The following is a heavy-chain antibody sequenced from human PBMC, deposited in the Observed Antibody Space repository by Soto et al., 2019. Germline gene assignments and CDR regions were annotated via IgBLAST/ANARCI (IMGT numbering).Heavy chain of an antibody. V-gene: IGHV3-21*01. CDR3: ARWYGVYDAFDI. D-gene: IGHD1-20*01. J-gene: IGHJ3*02. CDR1: GFTFSSYS. CDR2: ISSSSSYI. Sequence: PGGSLRLSCAASGFTFSSYSMNWVRQAPGKGLEWVSSISSSSSYIYYADSVKGRFTISRDNAKNSLYLQMNSLRAEDTAVYYCARWYGVYDAFDIWGQGTMVTVSS.